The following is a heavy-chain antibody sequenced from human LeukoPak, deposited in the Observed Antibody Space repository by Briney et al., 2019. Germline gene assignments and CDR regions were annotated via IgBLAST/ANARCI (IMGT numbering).Heavy chain of an antibody. Sequence: GGSLRLSCAASGFTFSSYWMHWVRQAPGKGLAWVSHINSDGSSTNYADSVKGRFTISRDNAKNTLYLQMNSLRAEDTAVYYCARDSSLYGINYWGQGTLVTVSS. J-gene: IGHJ4*02. CDR1: GFTFSSYW. V-gene: IGHV3-74*01. CDR2: INSDGSST. D-gene: IGHD2-2*01. CDR3: ARDSSLYGINY.